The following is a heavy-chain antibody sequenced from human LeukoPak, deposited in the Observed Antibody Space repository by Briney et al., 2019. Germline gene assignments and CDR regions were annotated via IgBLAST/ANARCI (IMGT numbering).Heavy chain of an antibody. V-gene: IGHV1-18*01. Sequence: ASVKVSCKASGYTFISYGFSWVRQAPGQGLEWMGWISAFNGNTNYAQKFQGRVTMTTDASTSTAYMELRSLRSDDTAVYYCARDSSTGSSGSNWGQGTLVTASS. CDR3: ARDSSTGSSGSN. J-gene: IGHJ4*02. CDR1: GYTFISYG. D-gene: IGHD6-19*01. CDR2: ISAFNGNT.